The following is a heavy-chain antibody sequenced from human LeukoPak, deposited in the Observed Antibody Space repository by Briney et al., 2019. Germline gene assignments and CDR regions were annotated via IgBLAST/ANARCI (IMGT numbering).Heavy chain of an antibody. Sequence: GGSLRLSCAVSGFTFSNYWMNWVRQAPGKGLEWVANIKYDGGEKYYVGSVKGRFTISRDNAKNSLYLQMNSLRAEDTAVYYCARDPAEVVVTAEFDYWGQGTLVTVSS. J-gene: IGHJ4*02. D-gene: IGHD2-21*02. CDR1: GFTFSNYW. CDR3: ARDPAEVVVTAEFDY. V-gene: IGHV3-7*01. CDR2: IKYDGGEK.